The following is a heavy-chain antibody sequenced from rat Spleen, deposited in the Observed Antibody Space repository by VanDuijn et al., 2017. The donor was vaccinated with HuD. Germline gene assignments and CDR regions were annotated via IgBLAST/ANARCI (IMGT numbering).Heavy chain of an antibody. Sequence: EVQLVETGGGLVQPGRSLKLSCVASGFTFSSYWMYWIRQAPKKGLEWVASISHEGKNTYFGDSVKGRFAISRDDAKSTLYLQMNSLRSEDTATYYCARHRAYWFAYWGQGTLVTVSS. J-gene: IGHJ3*01. CDR3: ARHRAYWFAY. CDR2: ISHEGKNT. CDR1: GFTFSSYW. V-gene: IGHV5-22*01. D-gene: IGHD4-1*01.